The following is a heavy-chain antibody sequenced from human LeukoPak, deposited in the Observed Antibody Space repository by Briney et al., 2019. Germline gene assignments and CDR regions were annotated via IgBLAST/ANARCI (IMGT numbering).Heavy chain of an antibody. Sequence: GESLKISCKGSGYSFTSYWIGWVRQMPGKGLEWMGIIYPGDSDTRYSPSFQGQVTISADKSISTAYLQWSSLKASDTAMYYCARLPLYCSGGSCYSTSYYYGMDVWGQGTTVTVSS. D-gene: IGHD2-15*01. V-gene: IGHV5-51*01. J-gene: IGHJ6*02. CDR1: GYSFTSYW. CDR2: IYPGDSDT. CDR3: ARLPLYCSGGSCYSTSYYYGMDV.